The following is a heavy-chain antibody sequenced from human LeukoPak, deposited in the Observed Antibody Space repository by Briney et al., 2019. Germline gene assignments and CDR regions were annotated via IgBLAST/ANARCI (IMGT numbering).Heavy chain of an antibody. CDR1: GFTVSSNY. CDR3: ASPGIAVAGSYYYYYYGMDV. J-gene: IGHJ6*02. Sequence: GGSLRLSCAASGFTVSSNYMSWVRQAPGKGLEWVSVIYSGGSTYYADSVKGRFTISRDNSKNTLHLQMNSLRAEDTAVYYCASPGIAVAGSYYYYYYGMDVWGQGTTVTVSS. V-gene: IGHV3-53*01. CDR2: IYSGGST. D-gene: IGHD6-19*01.